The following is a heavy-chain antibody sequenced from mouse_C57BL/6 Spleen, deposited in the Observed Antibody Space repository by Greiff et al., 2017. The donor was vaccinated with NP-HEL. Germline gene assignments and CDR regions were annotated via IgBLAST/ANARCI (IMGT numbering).Heavy chain of an antibody. CDR2: IYPSSGNT. CDR1: GYTFTSYG. V-gene: IGHV1-81*01. J-gene: IGHJ1*03. D-gene: IGHD1-1*01. Sequence: VQLVESGAELARPGASVKLSCKASGYTFTSYGISWVKQRTGQGLEWIGEIYPSSGNTYYNEKFKGKATLTADKASSTAYMELRSLTSEDSAVYFCARIHYGSSYDWYFDVWGTGTTVTVSS. CDR3: ARIHYGSSYDWYFDV.